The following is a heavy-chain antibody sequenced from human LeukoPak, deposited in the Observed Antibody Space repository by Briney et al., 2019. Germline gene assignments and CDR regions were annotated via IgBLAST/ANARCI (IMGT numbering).Heavy chain of an antibody. Sequence: SETLSLTCTVSGGSISSYYWSWLRQPPGKGLEWIGYIYYSGSTNYNPSLKSRVTISVDTSKNQFSLKLSSVTAADTAVYYCARHRHLRWFTNWFDPWGQGTLVTVSS. D-gene: IGHD4-23*01. CDR1: GGSISSYY. CDR2: IYYSGST. V-gene: IGHV4-59*08. J-gene: IGHJ5*02. CDR3: ARHRHLRWFTNWFDP.